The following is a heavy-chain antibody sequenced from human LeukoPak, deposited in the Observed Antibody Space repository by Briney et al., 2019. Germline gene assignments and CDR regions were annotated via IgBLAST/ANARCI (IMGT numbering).Heavy chain of an antibody. Sequence: GGSLRLSCAASGFTSSSHAMHWVRQAPGKGLEWVAVISYDGSNKNYVDSVKGRFTVSRDNSKNTLDLQMNSLRAEDSAVYYCARDMSGRYQIDYWGQGTLATVSS. D-gene: IGHD1-26*01. CDR1: GFTSSSHA. J-gene: IGHJ4*02. CDR3: ARDMSGRYQIDY. V-gene: IGHV3-30-3*01. CDR2: ISYDGSNK.